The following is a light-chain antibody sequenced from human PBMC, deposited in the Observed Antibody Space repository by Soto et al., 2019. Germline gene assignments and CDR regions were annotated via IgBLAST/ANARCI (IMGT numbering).Light chain of an antibody. J-gene: IGKJ4*01. Sequence: DIQITQSPSSVSAYITERGVITCGASQSMRRSVDWYQQQPGKAHTILIYAAANLQSGVPSRFSGSRSGRASTLTITSLEPEDFAVYYCQQRSIGPLTFGGVTKVDI. V-gene: IGKV1-39*01. CDR1: QSMRRS. CDR3: QQRSIGPLT. CDR2: AAA.